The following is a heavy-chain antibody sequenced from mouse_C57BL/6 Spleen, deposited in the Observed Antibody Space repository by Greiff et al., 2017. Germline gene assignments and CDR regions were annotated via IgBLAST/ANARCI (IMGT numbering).Heavy chain of an antibody. J-gene: IGHJ4*01. D-gene: IGHD2-4*01. CDR3: ARRDYDYAMDY. CDR2: IYPGSGSP. V-gene: IGHV1-55*01. CDR1: GYTFTSYW. Sequence: QVQLKQPGAELVKPGASVKMSCKASGYTFTSYWITWVKQRPGQGLEWIGDIYPGSGSPNYNEKFKSKATLTVDTSSSTAYMQLSSLTSEDSAVYYWARRDYDYAMDYWGQGTSVTVSS.